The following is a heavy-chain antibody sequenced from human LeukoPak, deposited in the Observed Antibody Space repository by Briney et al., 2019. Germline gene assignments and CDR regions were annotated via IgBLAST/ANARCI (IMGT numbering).Heavy chain of an antibody. CDR3: ARVETKARYFDWLPPAPGAFDI. CDR2: ICISRSTI. J-gene: IGHJ3*02. CDR1: GFTFRSYS. Sequence: GSLRLSCAASGFTFRSYSMSWGRQAPGKGLEWVSDICISRSTIYYADSVKGRFTISRDNAKNSLYLQMNSLRAEDTAVYYCARVETKARYFDWLPPAPGAFDIWGQGTMVTVSS. D-gene: IGHD3-9*01. V-gene: IGHV3-48*01.